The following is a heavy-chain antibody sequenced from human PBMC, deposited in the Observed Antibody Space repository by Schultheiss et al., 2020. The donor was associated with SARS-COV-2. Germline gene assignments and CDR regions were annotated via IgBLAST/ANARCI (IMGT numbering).Heavy chain of an antibody. CDR1: GFTFGDYA. D-gene: IGHD3-3*01. Sequence: GESLKISCTASGFTFGDYAMNWVRQAPGKGLEWVSYISSSGSTIYYADSVKGRFTISRDNAKNSLYLQMNSLRAEDTAVYYCARVGRYYDFWSGYSFSEVKRTVRNGMDVWGQGTTVTVSS. CDR2: ISSSGSTI. J-gene: IGHJ6*02. V-gene: IGHV3-48*03. CDR3: ARVGRYYDFWSGYSFSEVKRTVRNGMDV.